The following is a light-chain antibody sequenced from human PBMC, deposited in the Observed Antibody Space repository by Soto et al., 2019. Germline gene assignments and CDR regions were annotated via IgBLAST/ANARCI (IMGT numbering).Light chain of an antibody. V-gene: IGLV3-9*01. CDR2: RDS. J-gene: IGLJ3*02. CDR1: NIGSKN. CDR3: QVWDSTFWV. Sequence: SYELTQPLSVSVALGQTARITCGGDNIGSKNVHWYQQKPGQAPVLVIYRDSNRPSGIPERFSGSNSGNTATLTISRAQAGDEAEYYCQVWDSTFWVFGGGTKLTVL.